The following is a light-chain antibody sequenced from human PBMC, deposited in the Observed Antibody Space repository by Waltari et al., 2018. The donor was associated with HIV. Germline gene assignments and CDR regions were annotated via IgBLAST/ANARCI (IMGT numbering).Light chain of an antibody. V-gene: IGKV1-9*01. CDR3: QQLNTYPPDT. Sequence: DIQLTQSPSFLSASIGDRVTITCRASEDINEFLAWYQQKPGVAPKLLIYAASTLEDEVPSRFSGSGSGTDFTLTISSLQPEDFATYVCQQLNTYPPDTFGPGTKLEI. J-gene: IGKJ2*01. CDR1: EDINEF. CDR2: AAS.